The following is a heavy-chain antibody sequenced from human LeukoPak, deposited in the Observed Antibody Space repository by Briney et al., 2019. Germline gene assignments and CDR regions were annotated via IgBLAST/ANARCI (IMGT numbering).Heavy chain of an antibody. CDR1: GGSISSSSYY. CDR3: ARQSVFGVLITHLNWFDP. V-gene: IGHV4-39*01. J-gene: IGHJ5*02. D-gene: IGHD3-3*01. CDR2: IYYSGST. Sequence: SETLSLTCTVSGGSISSSSYYWGWIRQPPGKGLEWIGSIYYSGSTYYNPSLKSRVTISVDTFKDQFSLKLTSVTAADTAVYYCARQSVFGVLITHLNWFDPWGQGTLVTVSS.